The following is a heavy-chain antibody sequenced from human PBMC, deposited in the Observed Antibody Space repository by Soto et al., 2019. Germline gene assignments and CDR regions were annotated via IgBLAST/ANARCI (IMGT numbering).Heavy chain of an antibody. V-gene: IGHV3-30*18. J-gene: IGHJ4*02. CDR1: GFTFSSYG. Sequence: PGGSLRLSCAASGFTFSSYGMHWVRQAPGKGLEWVAVISYDGSNKYYADSVKGRFTISRDNSKNTLYLQMNSLRAEDTAVYYCAKDHSGYDFFDYWGQGTLVTVSS. CDR2: ISYDGSNK. CDR3: AKDHSGYDFFDY. D-gene: IGHD5-12*01.